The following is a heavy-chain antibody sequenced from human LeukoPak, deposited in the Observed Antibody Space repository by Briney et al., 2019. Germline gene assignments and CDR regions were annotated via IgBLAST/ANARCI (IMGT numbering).Heavy chain of an antibody. Sequence: SETLSLTCTVSGGSISSSSYYWGWIRQPPVKGLEWIGSIYYSGSTYYNPSLKSRVTISVDTSKNQFSLKLSSVTAADTAVYYCVRGQSLLWFGELSPKENWFDPWGQGTLVTVSS. CDR2: IYYSGST. J-gene: IGHJ5*02. D-gene: IGHD3-10*01. CDR3: VRGQSLLWFGELSPKENWFDP. V-gene: IGHV4-39*07. CDR1: GGSISSSSYY.